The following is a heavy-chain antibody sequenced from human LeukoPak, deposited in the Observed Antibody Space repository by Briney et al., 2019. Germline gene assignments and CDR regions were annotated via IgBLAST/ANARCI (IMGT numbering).Heavy chain of an antibody. V-gene: IGHV3-48*01. D-gene: IGHD3-10*01. Sequence: PGGSLRLSCAASGLTFNTYSMNWVRQAPGKGLEWVAYISRSSSVIYYADSVKGRFTISRDNAKNSLFLQMNSLRAKDTAVYYCATSDGSGYWGQGTLVTVSS. CDR2: ISRSSSVI. CDR3: ATSDGSGY. J-gene: IGHJ4*02. CDR1: GLTFNTYS.